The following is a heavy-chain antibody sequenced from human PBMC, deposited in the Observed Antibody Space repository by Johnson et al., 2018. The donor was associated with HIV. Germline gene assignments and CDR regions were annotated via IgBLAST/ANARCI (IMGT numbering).Heavy chain of an antibody. CDR3: ARDGKYSSIGPDAFDV. V-gene: IGHV3-48*04. J-gene: IGHJ3*01. CDR2: ISSSGGTK. D-gene: IGHD6-13*01. CDR1: GFTFSSYA. Sequence: VQLVESGGGVVQPGRSLRLSCAASGFTFSSYAMSWVRQAPGKGLEWVSYISSSGGTKYYADSVKGRFTISRDNAKNSLYLQMNSLRPEDTAVYFCARDGKYSSIGPDAFDVWGQGTMVAVSS.